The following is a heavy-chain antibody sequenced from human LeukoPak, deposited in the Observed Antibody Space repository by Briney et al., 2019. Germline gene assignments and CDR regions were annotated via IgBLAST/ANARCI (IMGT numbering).Heavy chain of an antibody. Sequence: SETLSLTCSVSGVSITSYYWTWIRQPPGKGLEWVGYIYYSGTTDYNPSLKSRVIISADTSKNQFSLKLSSVTAADTAVYYCARHLRGAHHDYWGQGSLVTVSS. J-gene: IGHJ4*02. CDR1: GVSITSYY. CDR2: IYYSGTT. CDR3: ARHLRGAHHDY. D-gene: IGHD5-12*01. V-gene: IGHV4-59*01.